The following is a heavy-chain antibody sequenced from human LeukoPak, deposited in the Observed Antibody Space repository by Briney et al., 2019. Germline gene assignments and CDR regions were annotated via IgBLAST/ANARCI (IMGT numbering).Heavy chain of an antibody. Sequence: PSQTLSLTCTVSGGSIGSTTYYWSWIRQPAGKGLEWIGRIYTSGSTNYNPSLKSRVTISVDTSKNQFSLKLSSVTAADTAVYYCARSPMVRGDLFDYWGQGTLVTVSS. CDR2: IYTSGST. CDR3: ARSPMVRGDLFDY. D-gene: IGHD3-10*01. J-gene: IGHJ4*02. V-gene: IGHV4-61*02. CDR1: GGSIGSTTYY.